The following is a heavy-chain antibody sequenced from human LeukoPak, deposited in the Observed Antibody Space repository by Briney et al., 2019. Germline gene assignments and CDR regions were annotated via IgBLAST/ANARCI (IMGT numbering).Heavy chain of an antibody. CDR1: GFTVSSYG. D-gene: IGHD3-3*01. J-gene: IGHJ6*03. CDR2: IRYDGSNK. CDR3: AKDATIFGVVRLGYMDV. V-gene: IGHV3-30*02. Sequence: GGSLILSCAASGFTVSSYGMLWVRQAPGKGLEWVAFIRYDGSNKYYADSVKRRFTISRDNSKNTLYLQMNSLRAEDTAVYYCAKDATIFGVVRLGYMDVWGKGSTVSVCS.